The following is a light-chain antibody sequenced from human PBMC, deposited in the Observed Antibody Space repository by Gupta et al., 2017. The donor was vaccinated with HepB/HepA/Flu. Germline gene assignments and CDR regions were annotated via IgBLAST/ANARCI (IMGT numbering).Light chain of an antibody. Sequence: DIQMTQSPSSLSASVGDRVTITCRASHSISAYLNWYQQKPGRAPRLLIYGASNLQTGVPSRFSGRGSGTDFTLTISRLQPEDVATFYCQQSYIIPYTFGQGTKVEI. CDR1: HSISAY. J-gene: IGKJ2*01. CDR2: GAS. V-gene: IGKV1-39*01. CDR3: QQSYIIPYT.